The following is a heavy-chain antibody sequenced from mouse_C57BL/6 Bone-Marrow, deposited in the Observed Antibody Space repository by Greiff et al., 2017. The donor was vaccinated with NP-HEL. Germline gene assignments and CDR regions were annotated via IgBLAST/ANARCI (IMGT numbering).Heavy chain of an antibody. CDR2: IYPGDGDT. CDR1: GYAFSSSW. J-gene: IGHJ2*01. Sequence: VQRVESGPELVKPGASVKISCKASGYAFSSSWMNWVKQRPGKGLEWIGGIYPGDGDTNYNGKFKGKATLTADKSSSTAYMQLSSLTSEDSAVYFCARGVTTVVATDFDYWGQGTTLTVSS. CDR3: ARGVTTVVATDFDY. V-gene: IGHV1-82*01. D-gene: IGHD1-1*01.